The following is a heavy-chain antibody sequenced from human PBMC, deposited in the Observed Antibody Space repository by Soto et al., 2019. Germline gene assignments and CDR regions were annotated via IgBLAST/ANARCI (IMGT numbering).Heavy chain of an antibody. CDR3: ARNWNDVGWFDP. Sequence: PSETLSLTCTVSGGSVSSGRYYWSWVRQPPGKGLEWIGYIYYTGTNKYNPSLKSRVTISLDTSKNQFSLKLSSVTAADTAVFYCARNWNDVGWFDPWGQGTLVTVSS. CDR1: GGSVSSGRYY. D-gene: IGHD1-1*01. V-gene: IGHV4-61*01. CDR2: IYYTGTN. J-gene: IGHJ5*02.